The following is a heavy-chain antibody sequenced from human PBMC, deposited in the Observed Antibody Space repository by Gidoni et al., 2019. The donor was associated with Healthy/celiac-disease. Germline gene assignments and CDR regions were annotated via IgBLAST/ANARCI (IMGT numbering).Heavy chain of an antibody. V-gene: IGHV3-33*01. CDR3: ARDGPGPQYYYYYGMDV. Sequence: QVQLVESGGGVVQPGRSLRLSCAASGFTFSRYGMHWVRQAPGKGLEWVAVIWNDGSNKYYADSVKGRFTISRDNSKNTLYLQMNSLRAEDTAVYYCARDGPGPQYYYYYGMDVWGQGTTVTVSS. CDR1: GFTFSRYG. J-gene: IGHJ6*02. CDR2: IWNDGSNK.